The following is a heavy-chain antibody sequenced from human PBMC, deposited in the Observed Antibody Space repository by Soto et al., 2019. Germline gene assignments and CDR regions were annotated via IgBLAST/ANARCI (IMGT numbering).Heavy chain of an antibody. CDR2: ISSSGSTI. V-gene: IGHV3-11*01. D-gene: IGHD3-22*01. CDR1: GFTFSDYY. J-gene: IGHJ6*02. CDR3: ARDTYYDSSGYYYAQGSYYYYGMDV. Sequence: QVQLVESGGGLVKPGGSLRLSCAASGFTFSDYYMSWIRQAPGKGLEWVSYISSSGSTIYYADSVKGRFTISRDNVKNSLYLQMNSLRAEDTAVYSCARDTYYDSSGYYYAQGSYYYYGMDVWGQGTTVTVSS.